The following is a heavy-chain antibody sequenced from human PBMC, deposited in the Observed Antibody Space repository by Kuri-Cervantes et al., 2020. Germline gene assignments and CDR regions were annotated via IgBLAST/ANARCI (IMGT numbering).Heavy chain of an antibody. CDR2: ISSGSSTI. CDR3: ARVRYNWNDGDENFDY. CDR1: GFTFSGYS. J-gene: IGHJ4*02. Sequence: GGSLRLSCAASGFTFSGYSMNWVRRAPGKGLEWVSYISSGSSTIYQADSVQGRFTISRDNAKNSLYLQMNSLRDEDTAVYYCARVRYNWNDGDENFDYWGQGTLVTVSS. D-gene: IGHD1-20*01. V-gene: IGHV3-48*02.